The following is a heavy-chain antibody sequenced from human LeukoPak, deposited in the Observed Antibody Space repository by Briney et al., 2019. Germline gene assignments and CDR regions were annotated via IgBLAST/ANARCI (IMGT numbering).Heavy chain of an antibody. CDR1: GGSFSGYY. Sequence: SEPLSLTCAVYGGSFSGYYWSWIRQPPGKGLEWIGEINHSGSTNYNPSLKSRVTISVDTSKNQFSLKLSSVTAADTAVYYCARPRKQWLATDGFDYWGQGTLVTVSS. D-gene: IGHD6-19*01. J-gene: IGHJ4*02. CDR3: ARPRKQWLATDGFDY. V-gene: IGHV4-34*01. CDR2: INHSGST.